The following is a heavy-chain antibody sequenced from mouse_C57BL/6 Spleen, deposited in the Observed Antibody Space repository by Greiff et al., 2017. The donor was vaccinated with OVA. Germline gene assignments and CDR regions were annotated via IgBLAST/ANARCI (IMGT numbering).Heavy chain of an antibody. V-gene: IGHV1-26*01. CDR3: ATGTEGY. J-gene: IGHJ2*01. CDR1: GYTFTDYY. D-gene: IGHD4-1*01. CDR2: INPNNGGT. Sequence: VQLQQSGPELVKPGASVKISCKASGYTFTDYYMNWVKQSHGKSLEWFGDINPNNGGTSYNQKFKGKATLTVDKTSSTAYMELRSLTSEDSAVYYCATGTEGYWGQGTTLTVSS.